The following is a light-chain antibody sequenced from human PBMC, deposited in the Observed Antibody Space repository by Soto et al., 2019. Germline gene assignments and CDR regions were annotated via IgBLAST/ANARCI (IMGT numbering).Light chain of an antibody. V-gene: IGLV2-23*01. CDR1: SSHIGGYNV. J-gene: IGLJ1*01. CDR2: EGI. CDR3: CSYVGATTYV. Sequence: QSVMTQAASVSGSAGQSITISSSGTSSHIGGYNVVSWYQQHPGKAPKVIVYEGIKRPSGVSDRFSGSTSGSTASLTISGLQAEDEAEYYCCSYVGATTYVFGSGTKVTVL.